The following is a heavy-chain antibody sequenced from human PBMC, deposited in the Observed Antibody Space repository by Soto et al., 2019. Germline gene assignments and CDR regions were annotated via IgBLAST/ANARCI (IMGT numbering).Heavy chain of an antibody. CDR1: GGSISSGDYY. CDR3: ARNYCSSTSCYQLYGPYFDY. CDR2: IYYSGST. D-gene: IGHD2-2*01. Sequence: SETLSLTCTVSGGSISSGDYYWSWIRQPPGKGLEWIGYIYYSGSTYYNPSLKSRVTISVDTSKNQFSLKLSSVTAADTAVYYCARNYCSSTSCYQLYGPYFDYWGQGTLVTVSS. V-gene: IGHV4-30-4*01. J-gene: IGHJ4*02.